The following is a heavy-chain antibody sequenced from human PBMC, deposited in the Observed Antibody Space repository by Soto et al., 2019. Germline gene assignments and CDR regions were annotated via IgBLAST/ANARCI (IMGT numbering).Heavy chain of an antibody. D-gene: IGHD6-19*01. Sequence: QITLKESGPTLVKPTQTLTLTCTFSGFSLSTSGVGVGWIRQPPGNALEWLALIYWDDDKRYSPSLKSRLTITKDTSKNQVVLTMTNMDPVDTATYYCAHRGSGWSHFDYWGQGTLVTVSS. CDR2: IYWDDDK. V-gene: IGHV2-5*02. CDR1: GFSLSTSGVG. J-gene: IGHJ4*02. CDR3: AHRGSGWSHFDY.